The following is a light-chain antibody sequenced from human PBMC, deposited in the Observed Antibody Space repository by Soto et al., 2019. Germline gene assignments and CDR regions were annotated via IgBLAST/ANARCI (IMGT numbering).Light chain of an antibody. J-gene: IGLJ3*02. CDR3: CSYAGSYPWV. V-gene: IGLV2-11*01. Sequence: QSVLIQPRSVSGSPGQSVTISCTGTSSDVGGYNYVSWYQQHPGKAPKVMIYDVTYRPSGVPDRFSGSKSGNTASLTISGLQAEDEADYFCCSYAGSYPWVFGGGTKVTVL. CDR2: DVT. CDR1: SSDVGGYNY.